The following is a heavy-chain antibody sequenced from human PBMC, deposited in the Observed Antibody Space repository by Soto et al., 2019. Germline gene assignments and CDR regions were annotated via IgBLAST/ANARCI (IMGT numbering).Heavy chain of an antibody. Sequence: LRLSCAASGFTFSNAWMSWVRQAPGKGLEWVGRIKSKTDGGTTDYAAPVKGRFTISRDDSKNTLYLQMNSLKTEDTAVYYCTTRYGPTYYDFWSGYRSFDYWGQGTLVTVSS. CDR1: GFTFSNAW. CDR2: IKSKTDGGTT. V-gene: IGHV3-15*01. D-gene: IGHD3-3*01. CDR3: TTRYGPTYYDFWSGYRSFDY. J-gene: IGHJ4*02.